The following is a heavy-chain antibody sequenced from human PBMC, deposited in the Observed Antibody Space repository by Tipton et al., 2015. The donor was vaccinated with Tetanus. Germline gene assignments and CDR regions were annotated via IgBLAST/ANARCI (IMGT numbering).Heavy chain of an antibody. V-gene: IGHV4-34*01. CDR2: INHSGST. CDR3: ARGNSIAARPNIDY. D-gene: IGHD6-6*01. Sequence: LRLSCAVYGGSFSGYYWSWIRQPPGKGLEWIGEINHSGSTNYNPSLKSRVTISVDTSKNQFSLKLSSVTAADTAVYYCARGNSIAARPNIDYWGQGTLVTVSS. CDR1: GGSFSGYY. J-gene: IGHJ4*02.